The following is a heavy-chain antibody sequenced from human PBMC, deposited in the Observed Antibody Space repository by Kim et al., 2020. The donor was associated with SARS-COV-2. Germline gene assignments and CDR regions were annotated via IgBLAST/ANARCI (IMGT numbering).Heavy chain of an antibody. CDR3: ARQLDVGATAGSVDY. V-gene: IGHV4-59*08. J-gene: IGHJ4*02. CDR1: GGSISSYY. D-gene: IGHD1-26*01. CDR2: IYYSGST. Sequence: SETLSLTCTVSGGSISSYYWSWIRQPPGKGLEWIGYIYYSGSTNYNPSLKSRVTISVDTSKNQFSLKLSSVTAADTAVYYCARQLDVGATAGSVDYWGQGTLVTVSS.